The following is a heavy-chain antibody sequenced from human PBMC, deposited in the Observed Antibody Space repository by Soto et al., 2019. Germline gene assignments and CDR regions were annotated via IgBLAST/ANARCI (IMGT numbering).Heavy chain of an antibody. Sequence: EVHLEESGGGLVEPGGSLKLSCKVSGFSFSDSAMHWVRQAPGKGLEWVSGISGGGSNTFYADYVKGRFTISRDNSKNTLLLQMNSLGAEDTAVYYCAKDSNKYSSSLRGRYFDYWGQGIGVTVSS. CDR2: ISGGGSNT. CDR3: AKDSNKYSSSLRGRYFDY. D-gene: IGHD4-4*01. V-gene: IGHV3-23*04. CDR1: GFSFSDSA. J-gene: IGHJ4*02.